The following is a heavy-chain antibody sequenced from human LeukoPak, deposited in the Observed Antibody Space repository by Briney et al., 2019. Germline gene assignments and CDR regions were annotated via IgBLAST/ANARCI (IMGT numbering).Heavy chain of an antibody. CDR3: ARKEITMVRGVIQSWFDP. J-gene: IGHJ5*02. CDR2: IYYSGST. Sequence: SETLSLTCTVSGGSISGYYWGWIRQPPGKGLEWIGSIYYSGSTYYNPSLKSRVTISVDTSKNQFSLKLSSVTAADTAVYYCARKEITMVRGVIQSWFDPWGQGTLVTVSS. D-gene: IGHD3-10*01. CDR1: GGSISGYY. V-gene: IGHV4-39*01.